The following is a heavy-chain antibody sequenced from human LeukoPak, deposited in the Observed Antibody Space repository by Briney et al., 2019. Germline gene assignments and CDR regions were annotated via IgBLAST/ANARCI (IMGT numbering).Heavy chain of an antibody. Sequence: VASVMVSCKASGYTFTSYDINWVRQAAGQGLEWMGWMNPNSGNAGYAQKFQDRVTMTRNTSISTAYMELSSLRSEDTAVYYCARGAWYSGAYTTLYYFDYWGQGTLVTVSS. CDR2: MNPNSGNA. J-gene: IGHJ4*02. CDR3: ARGAWYSGAYTTLYYFDY. V-gene: IGHV1-8*01. CDR1: GYTFTSYD. D-gene: IGHD6-19*01.